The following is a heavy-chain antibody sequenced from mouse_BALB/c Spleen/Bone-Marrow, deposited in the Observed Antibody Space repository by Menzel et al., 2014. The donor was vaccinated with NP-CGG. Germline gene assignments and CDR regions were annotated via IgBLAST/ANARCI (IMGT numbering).Heavy chain of an antibody. CDR1: GYTSXNYW. CDR2: IYPGGGYT. Sequence: QVHVKQSGAELVRPGTSVKMSCKAAGYTSXNYWIGWVKQRPGHGLEWIGDIYPGGGYTNYNEKFKGKATLTADTSSSTAYMQLSSLTSEDSAVYYCAIHGEAMDYWGQGTSVTVSS. V-gene: IGHV1-63*02. CDR3: AIHGEAMDY. J-gene: IGHJ4*01.